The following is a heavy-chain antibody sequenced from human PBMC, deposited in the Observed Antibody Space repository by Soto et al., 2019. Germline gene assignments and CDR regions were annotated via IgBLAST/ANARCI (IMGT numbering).Heavy chain of an antibody. V-gene: IGHV4-39*01. CDR3: ARHGQQLATWDWFDP. D-gene: IGHD6-13*01. J-gene: IGHJ5*02. CDR2: IYYSGST. Sequence: SETLSLPCTVSGGSISSISDYWGRIRQPPGKGLEWIGSIYYSGSTYYSPSLKSRVTISVDTSKNQFSLKLSSVTAADTAVYYCARHGQQLATWDWFDPWGQGTLVTVSS. CDR1: GGSISSISDY.